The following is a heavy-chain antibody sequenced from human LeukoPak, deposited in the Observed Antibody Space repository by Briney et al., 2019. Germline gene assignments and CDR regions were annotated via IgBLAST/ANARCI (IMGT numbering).Heavy chain of an antibody. CDR1: GGSISGYY. D-gene: IGHD1-1*01. V-gene: IGHV4-59*01. Sequence: SGTLSLTCTVSGGSISGYYWSWIRQPPRKGLEWIGYIYYSGSTKYNPSFNSRVTMSVDTSKNQFSLKLTSVTAADTAVYFCAREGTTGWAFWGQGTQVTVSS. J-gene: IGHJ4*02. CDR2: IYYSGST. CDR3: AREGTTGWAF.